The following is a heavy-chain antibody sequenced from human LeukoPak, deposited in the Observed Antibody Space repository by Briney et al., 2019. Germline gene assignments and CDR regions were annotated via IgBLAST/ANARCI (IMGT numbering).Heavy chain of an antibody. CDR3: ASGHCSSTSCYVFDY. Sequence: SETLSLTCTVSGVSINSSYWSWIRQPPRKGLVWIGYIYYHGNTKYHPSLESRVTISVDTSKNQFSLKLSSVTAADTAVYYCASGHCSSTSCYVFDYWGQGTLVTVSS. CDR1: GVSINSSY. V-gene: IGHV4-59*01. J-gene: IGHJ4*02. CDR2: IYYHGNT. D-gene: IGHD2-2*01.